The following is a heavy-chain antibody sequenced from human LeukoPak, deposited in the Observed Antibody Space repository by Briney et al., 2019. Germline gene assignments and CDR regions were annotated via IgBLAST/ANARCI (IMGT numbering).Heavy chain of an antibody. CDR1: GFTVSSNY. D-gene: IGHD2-2*01. CDR3: AKMDCSGTSCYVFDY. Sequence: GGSLRLSCAASGFTVSSNYMSWVRQAPGKGLEWVSAISGSGGGTYYADSVKGRFTISRDNSKSTLNLQMNSLRAEDTAVYYCAKMDCSGTSCYVFDYWGQGTLVTVSS. CDR2: ISGSGGGT. J-gene: IGHJ4*02. V-gene: IGHV3-23*01.